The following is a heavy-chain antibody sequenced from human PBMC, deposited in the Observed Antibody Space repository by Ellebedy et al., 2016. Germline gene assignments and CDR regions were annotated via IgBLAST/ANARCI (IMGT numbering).Heavy chain of an antibody. CDR1: GDSITSSY. Sequence: SETLSLTCTVSGDSITSSYWSWIRQPPGKGLEWIGYVYYSGSTNYNPSLKSRVTISLDTSKKQFSLKLSSVTAADTAVYYCAGAQGRLFGRLRGGPFRIWGQGTSVTVSS. J-gene: IGHJ3*02. V-gene: IGHV4-59*01. D-gene: IGHD3-9*01. CDR2: VYYSGST. CDR3: AGAQGRLFGRLRGGPFRI.